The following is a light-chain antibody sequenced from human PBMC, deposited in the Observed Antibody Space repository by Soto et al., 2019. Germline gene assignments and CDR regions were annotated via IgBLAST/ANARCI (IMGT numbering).Light chain of an antibody. Sequence: QSVLTQPPSASGTPGQRVSISCSGGYSNIGFNVVNWCQQRPHSAPKLVIYSNNQRPSGVPDRFSGSKSGSSASLAISGLLSEDEAVYYCASWDHRRAGSWVFGGGTKLTVL. CDR1: YSNIGFNV. CDR3: ASWDHRRAGSWV. J-gene: IGLJ3*02. V-gene: IGLV1-44*01. CDR2: SNN.